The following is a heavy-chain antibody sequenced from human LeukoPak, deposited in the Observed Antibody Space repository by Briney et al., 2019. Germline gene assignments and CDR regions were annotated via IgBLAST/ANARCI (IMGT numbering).Heavy chain of an antibody. D-gene: IGHD3-10*01. CDR2: MNPNSGNT. Sequence: ASVKVSCKASGYTFTSYDINWVRQATGQGLEWMGWMNPNSGNTGYAQKFQGRVTMTRNTSISTAYMELSSLRSDDTAVYYCARAVYGSGSYYLSNWFDPWGQGTLVTVSS. CDR1: GYTFTSYD. V-gene: IGHV1-8*01. J-gene: IGHJ5*02. CDR3: ARAVYGSGSYYLSNWFDP.